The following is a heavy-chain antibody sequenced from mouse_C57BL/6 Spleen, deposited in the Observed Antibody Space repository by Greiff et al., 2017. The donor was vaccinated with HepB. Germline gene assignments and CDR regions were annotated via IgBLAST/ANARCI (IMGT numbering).Heavy chain of an antibody. CDR2: IDPSDSYT. CDR3: ARGIYYGNYWYFDV. D-gene: IGHD2-1*01. J-gene: IGHJ1*03. Sequence: QVQLQQPGAELVMPGASVKLSCKASGYTFTSYWMHWVKQRPGQGLEWIGEIDPSDSYTNYNQKFKGKSTWTVDKSSSTAYMQLSSLTSEDSAVYYCARGIYYGNYWYFDVWGTGTTVTVSS. V-gene: IGHV1-69*01. CDR1: GYTFTSYW.